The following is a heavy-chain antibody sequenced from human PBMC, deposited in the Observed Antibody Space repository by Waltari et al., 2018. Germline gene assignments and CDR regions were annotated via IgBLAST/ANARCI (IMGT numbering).Heavy chain of an antibody. CDR3: AREKLMGEYIDY. CDR2: MSWNVGRT. D-gene: IGHD2-15*01. CDR1: GFNFDDHG. J-gene: IGHJ4*02. V-gene: IGHV3-20*04. Sequence: EVQLVESGGGVRRPGGSLRLSCAASGFNFDDHGMRWVRQAPGKGLGWVSSMSWNVGRTCYADSVGGRFTISRDNAKNSLYLQMNSLRADDTALYYCAREKLMGEYIDYWGQGTLVTVSS.